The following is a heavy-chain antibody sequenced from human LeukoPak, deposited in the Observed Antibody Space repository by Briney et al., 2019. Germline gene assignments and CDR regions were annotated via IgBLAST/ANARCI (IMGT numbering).Heavy chain of an antibody. CDR3: AKSYDWGFISAFDI. V-gene: IGHV3-23*01. D-gene: IGHD3-16*01. J-gene: IGHJ3*02. Sequence: PGGFLRLSCAASGFTFSTYAMTWVRQAPGKGLEWVSLISGTGGSTYYADSVKGRFTISRDNSKNTLYLQMNSLRAEDTAVYYCAKSYDWGFISAFDIWGQGTMVTVSS. CDR2: ISGTGGST. CDR1: GFTFSTYA.